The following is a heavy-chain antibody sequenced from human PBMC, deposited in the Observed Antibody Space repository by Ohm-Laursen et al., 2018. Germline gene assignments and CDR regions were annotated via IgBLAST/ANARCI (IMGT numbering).Heavy chain of an antibody. J-gene: IGHJ6*02. CDR2: IIPIFGTA. Sequence: ESSVKVSCKASGGTFSSYAISWVRQAPGQGLEWMGGIIPIFGTANYAQKFQGRVTITADESTSTAYMELSSLRSEDTAVYYCASKASTYSNYVIDYYYGMDVWGQGTTVTVSS. CDR3: ASKASTYSNYVIDYYYGMDV. D-gene: IGHD4-11*01. V-gene: IGHV1-69*01. CDR1: GGTFSSYA.